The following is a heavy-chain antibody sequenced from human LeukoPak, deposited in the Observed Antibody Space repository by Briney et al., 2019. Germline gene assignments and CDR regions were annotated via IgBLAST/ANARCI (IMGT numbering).Heavy chain of an antibody. V-gene: IGHV4-39*07. CDR3: AREAVVVAATPDY. J-gene: IGHJ4*02. D-gene: IGHD2-15*01. CDR1: GGSISSSTYY. Sequence: SETLSLTCTVSGGSISSSTYYWGWIRQPPGKGLEWIGSIYHSGSTYYNPSLKSRVTISVDTSKNQFSLKLSSVTAADTAVYYCAREAVVVAATPDYWGQGTLVTVSS. CDR2: IYHSGST.